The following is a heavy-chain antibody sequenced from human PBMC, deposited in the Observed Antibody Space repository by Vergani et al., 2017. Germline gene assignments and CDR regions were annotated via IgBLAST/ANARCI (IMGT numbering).Heavy chain of an antibody. Sequence: EVQLVESGGDLVQPGRSLRLSCTASGFTFGYYAMDWFRQAPGQGLAWVGGIRSKAYGQATIYAASVKGRFTISRDDSKSIAYLQMNNLQTEDTAMYYCARHDYSNYWGAYYYYMDVWGKGTTVTVSS. V-gene: IGHV3-49*03. CDR3: ARHDYSNYWGAYYYYMDV. J-gene: IGHJ6*03. CDR2: IRSKAYGQAT. D-gene: IGHD4-11*01. CDR1: GFTFGYYA.